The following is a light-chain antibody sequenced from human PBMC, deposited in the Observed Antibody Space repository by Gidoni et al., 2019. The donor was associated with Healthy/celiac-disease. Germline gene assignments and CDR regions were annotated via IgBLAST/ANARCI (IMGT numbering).Light chain of an antibody. J-gene: IGKJ5*01. V-gene: IGKV3-20*01. CDR2: GAS. CDR1: HSVSSSY. Sequence: VLPPSPATLSLSPGERATLSCRASHSVSSSYLAQYQRKPGQAPRLLIYGASSRATGIPDRCGGSGSGTDFTLTISRVEPEDFAVYYCQKYGTFXXXTRLEIK. CDR3: QKYGT.